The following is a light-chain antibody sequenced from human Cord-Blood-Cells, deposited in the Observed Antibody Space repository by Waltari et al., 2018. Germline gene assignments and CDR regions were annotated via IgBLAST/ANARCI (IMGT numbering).Light chain of an antibody. Sequence: QSALTQPAAASGSPRQSITTSRPGTSRVVGGSNSASWYQQHPGKAPKLMIYDVSKRPSGVSNRFSGSKSGNTASLTISGLQAEDEADYYCSSYTSSSTWVFGGGTKLTVL. CDR2: DVS. CDR1: SRVVGGSNS. V-gene: IGLV2-14*01. J-gene: IGLJ3*02. CDR3: SSYTSSSTWV.